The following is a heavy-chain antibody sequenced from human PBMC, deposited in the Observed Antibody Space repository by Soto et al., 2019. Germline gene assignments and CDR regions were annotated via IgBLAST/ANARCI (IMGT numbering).Heavy chain of an antibody. Sequence: EVQLVQSGGGLVQPGGSLRLSCAASGFTVSTYWVHWVRQVPGKGLLWVSRINSDGSRTTYADSVKGRFTISRDNAKNTLSLQMNSLRVEDTAVYYCARDLVAKDAFDIWGQGTVVTVSS. CDR1: GFTVSTYW. CDR2: INSDGSRT. J-gene: IGHJ3*02. D-gene: IGHD5-12*01. V-gene: IGHV3-74*01. CDR3: ARDLVAKDAFDI.